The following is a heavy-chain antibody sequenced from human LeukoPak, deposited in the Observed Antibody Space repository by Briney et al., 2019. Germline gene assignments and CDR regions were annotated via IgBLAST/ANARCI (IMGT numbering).Heavy chain of an antibody. D-gene: IGHD2-2*01. CDR1: GFTFSSYG. Sequence: PGRSLRLSCAASGFTFSSYGMHGVRQAPGKGLEWVAVISYDGSNKYYADSVKGRFTISRYNYKNTLYLQMNSLRAEDTAVYYCARAGYCSSTSCYVSDTWGQGTLVTVSS. J-gene: IGHJ4*02. CDR2: ISYDGSNK. V-gene: IGHV3-30*03. CDR3: ARAGYCSSTSCYVSDT.